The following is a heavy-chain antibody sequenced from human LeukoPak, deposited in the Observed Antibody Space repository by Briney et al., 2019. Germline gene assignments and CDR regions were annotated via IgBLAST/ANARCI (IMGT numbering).Heavy chain of an antibody. CDR2: ISSTSSTV. D-gene: IGHD6-13*01. J-gene: IGHJ4*02. Sequence: PGGSLRLSCAGSGFTFSTYSMNWVRQAPGKGLEWVSYISSTSSTVYYADSVKGRFTIFRDNAKNSLYLQMNSLRAEDMAVYYCARDSSSWYYWGQGTLVTVSS. CDR1: GFTFSTYS. CDR3: ARDSSSWYY. V-gene: IGHV3-48*01.